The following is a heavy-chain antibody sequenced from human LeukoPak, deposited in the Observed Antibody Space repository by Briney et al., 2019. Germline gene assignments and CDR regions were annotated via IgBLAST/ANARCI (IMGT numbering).Heavy chain of an antibody. CDR2: ITSDGSDT. CDR3: SRDRRTWFDP. V-gene: IGHV3-74*01. J-gene: IGHJ5*02. Sequence: GGSLRLSCAASGFTFSSYWMHWVRQVPGKGLVWVSRITSDGSDTIYADSVKGRFTISRDNAKNTLYLQMNSLRAEDTALYYCSRDRRTWFDPWGQGTLVTVSS. CDR1: GFTFSSYW.